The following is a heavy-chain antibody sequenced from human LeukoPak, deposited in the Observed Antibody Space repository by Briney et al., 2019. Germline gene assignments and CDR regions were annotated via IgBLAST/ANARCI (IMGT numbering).Heavy chain of an antibody. CDR3: ARGADGVSSNSRGWFDP. CDR2: ISSSSSSI. J-gene: IGHJ5*02. D-gene: IGHD2-15*01. V-gene: IGHV3-21*01. Sequence: GGSLRLSCAASGFTFSSYSMNWVRQAPGKGLDWVSSISSSSSSIYYADSVKGRFTISRDNAKNSLSLQMNSLRAEDTAVYSCARGADGVSSNSRGWFDPWGQGTLVTVSS. CDR1: GFTFSSYS.